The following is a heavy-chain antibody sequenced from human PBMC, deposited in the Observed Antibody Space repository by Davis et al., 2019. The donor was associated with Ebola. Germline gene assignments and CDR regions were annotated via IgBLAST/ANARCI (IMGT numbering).Heavy chain of an antibody. CDR1: GGSISSYY. Sequence: MPSETLSLTCTVSGGSISSYYWSWIRQPPGKGLEWIGYIYYSGITNYNPSLKSRVTISVDTSKNQFSLKLISVTAADTAVYYCARSRYSSSWYAFDIWGQGTMVTISS. CDR2: IYYSGIT. V-gene: IGHV4-59*12. D-gene: IGHD6-13*01. J-gene: IGHJ3*02. CDR3: ARSRYSSSWYAFDI.